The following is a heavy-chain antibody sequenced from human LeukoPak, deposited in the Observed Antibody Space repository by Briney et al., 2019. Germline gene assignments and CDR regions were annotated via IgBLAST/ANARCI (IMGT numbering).Heavy chain of an antibody. Sequence: VASVKVSCKASGYTFISYGISWVRQAPGQGLEWMGWISAYNGNTNYAQKLQGRVTMTTDTSTSTAYMELRSLRSDDTAVYYCARDLVSDYGDYNWFDPWGQGTLVTVSS. CDR3: ARDLVSDYGDYNWFDP. D-gene: IGHD4-17*01. CDR2: ISAYNGNT. V-gene: IGHV1-18*01. J-gene: IGHJ5*02. CDR1: GYTFISYG.